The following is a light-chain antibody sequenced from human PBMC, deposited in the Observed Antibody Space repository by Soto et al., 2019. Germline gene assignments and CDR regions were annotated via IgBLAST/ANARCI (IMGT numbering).Light chain of an antibody. CDR3: QQYGSSRWT. Sequence: EIVLTQSPGTLSLSPGERATLSCRASQSVSSTYLAWYQQKPGQAPRPLISAASSRATGTPDRFSGSGSGTDFTLTISRLEPEDFAVYYCQQYGSSRWTFGQGTKV. CDR2: AAS. J-gene: IGKJ1*01. V-gene: IGKV3-20*01. CDR1: QSVSSTY.